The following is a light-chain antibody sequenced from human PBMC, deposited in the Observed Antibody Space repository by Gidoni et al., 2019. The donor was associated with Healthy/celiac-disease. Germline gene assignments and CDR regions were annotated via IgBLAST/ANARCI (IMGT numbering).Light chain of an antibody. V-gene: IGKV2-28*01. CDR2: LGS. CDR1: QSLLHSNGYNY. Sequence: DIMMTQSPRSLPVTPGEPASISCRSSQSLLHSNGYNYLDWYLQKPGQSPQLLIYLGSNRASGVPDRFSGSGSGTDFTLKISRVEAEDVGVYYCMQALQTPRTFGQGTKLEIK. CDR3: MQALQTPRT. J-gene: IGKJ2*01.